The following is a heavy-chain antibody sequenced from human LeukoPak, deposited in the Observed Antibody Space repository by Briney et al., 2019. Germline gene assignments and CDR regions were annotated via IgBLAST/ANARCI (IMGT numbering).Heavy chain of an antibody. CDR1: GGSISSYH. V-gene: IGHV4-59*01. J-gene: IGHJ4*02. CDR3: ARSDDVGDPLGFDY. Sequence: NSSETLSLTCTVSGGSISSYHWSWIRQPPGKGLEWIGYIYYSGSTNYNPSLKSRVTISVDTSKNQFSLKLSSVTAADTAVYYCARSDDVGDPLGFDYWGQGTLVTVSS. CDR2: IYYSGST. D-gene: IGHD3-10*01.